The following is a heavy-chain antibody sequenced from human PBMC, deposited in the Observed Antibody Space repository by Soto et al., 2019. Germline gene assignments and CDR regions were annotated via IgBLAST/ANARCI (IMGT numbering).Heavy chain of an antibody. D-gene: IGHD6-13*01. CDR1: GYTFTSYA. V-gene: IGHV1-3*01. J-gene: IGHJ6*02. CDR2: INAGNGDT. Sequence: GASVKVSCKASGYTFTSYAVHWVRQAPGQRLEWMGWINAGNGDTKYSQKFQGRVTITRDTSASTAYMELSSLRSEDTAVYYCASPGAYSSSYQRGYYYYYGMDVWGQGTTVTVSS. CDR3: ASPGAYSSSYQRGYYYYYGMDV.